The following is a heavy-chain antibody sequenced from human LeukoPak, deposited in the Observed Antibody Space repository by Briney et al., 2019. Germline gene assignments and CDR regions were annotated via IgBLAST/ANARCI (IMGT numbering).Heavy chain of an antibody. CDR1: GFTFSSYE. J-gene: IGHJ3*02. Sequence: GRSLRPSCAASGFTFSSYEMNWVRQAPGKGLEWVSYITSSGNTIYYADSVKGRFTISRDNAKNSLYLQMNSLRAEDTAIYYCARDSMAGSQDAFDIWGQGTMVTVSS. V-gene: IGHV3-48*03. CDR3: ARDSMAGSQDAFDI. CDR2: ITSSGNTI. D-gene: IGHD5-24*01.